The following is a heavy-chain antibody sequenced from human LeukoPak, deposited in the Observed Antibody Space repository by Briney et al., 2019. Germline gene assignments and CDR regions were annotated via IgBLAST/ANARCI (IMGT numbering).Heavy chain of an antibody. CDR3: ARDGLDRPFDL. CDR1: GGSISSYY. CDR2: SSYSGST. J-gene: IGHJ2*01. V-gene: IGHV4-59*01. D-gene: IGHD3/OR15-3a*01. Sequence: SETLSLTCTVSGGSISSYYWSWIRQPPGKGLEWIGYSSYSGSTNYNPSLKSRVTISVDTSKEQFSLKLSSATTADTAVYYCARDGLDRPFDLWGRGTLVTVSS.